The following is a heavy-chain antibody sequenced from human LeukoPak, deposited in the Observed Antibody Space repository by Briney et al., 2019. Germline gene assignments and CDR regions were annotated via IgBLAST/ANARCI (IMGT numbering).Heavy chain of an antibody. CDR2: IDPSDSST. D-gene: IGHD2-8*02. V-gene: IGHV5-10-1*01. J-gene: IGHJ4*02. CDR3: ARQILTNNFDS. CDR1: GYSFTSYW. Sequence: GESLKISCKGSGYSFTSYWITWVRQMPGKGLEWMGRIDPSDSSTKYSPSFQGHVTISADKSISTTYLQWSSLKASDTAMYYCARQILTNNFDSWGRGTLVTVSS.